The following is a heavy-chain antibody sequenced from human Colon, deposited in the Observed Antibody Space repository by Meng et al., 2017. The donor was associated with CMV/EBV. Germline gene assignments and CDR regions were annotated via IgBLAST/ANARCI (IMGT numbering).Heavy chain of an antibody. D-gene: IGHD1-26*01. V-gene: IGHV3-21*01. CDR1: GFPFSTYS. Sequence: CAASGFPFSTYSMNWVRQTPGKGLEWVSSISNSGDFIYYADSVKGRFTISRDNAKNSLFLQLNSLRAEDSAVYYCVRKNGGYSDYWGQGALVTVSS. CDR3: VRKNGGYSDY. J-gene: IGHJ4*02. CDR2: ISNSGDFI.